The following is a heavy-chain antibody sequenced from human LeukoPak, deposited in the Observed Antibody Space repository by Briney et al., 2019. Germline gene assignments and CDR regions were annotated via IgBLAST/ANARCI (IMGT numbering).Heavy chain of an antibody. V-gene: IGHV3-23*01. J-gene: IGHJ4*02. CDR1: GFTFSSYA. CDR2: ISSSGGST. CDR3: AKGTLDIVVVPAAPKVYYFDY. D-gene: IGHD2-2*01. Sequence: GGSLRLSCAASGFTFSSYAMSWVRQAPGKGLEWVSAISSSGGSTYYADSVKGRFTISRDNSKNTLYLQMNSLRAEDTAVYYCAKGTLDIVVVPAAPKVYYFDYWGQGTLVTVSS.